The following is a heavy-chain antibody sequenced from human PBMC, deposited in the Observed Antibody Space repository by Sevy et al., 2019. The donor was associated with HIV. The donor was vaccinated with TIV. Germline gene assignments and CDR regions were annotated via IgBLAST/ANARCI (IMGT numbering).Heavy chain of an antibody. Sequence: GGSLRLSCAVSGFRFNTYVMSWVRQAPGKGLEWVSSISASGGYTYYADSVKGRFAISRDNSKNTVDLQMSSLRAEDTALYYCAKETTSGYFPWGQGTLVTVSS. D-gene: IGHD3-3*01. CDR1: GFRFNTYV. J-gene: IGHJ5*02. V-gene: IGHV3-23*01. CDR3: AKETTSGYFP. CDR2: ISASGGYT.